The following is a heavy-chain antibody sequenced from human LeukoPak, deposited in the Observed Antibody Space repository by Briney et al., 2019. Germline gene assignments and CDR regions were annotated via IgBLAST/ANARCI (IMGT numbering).Heavy chain of an antibody. Sequence: GGSLRLSCAASGFTFGTYSMNWVRQAPGKGLEWVANIKQDGSEKYYVDSVKGRFTISRDNAKNSLYLQMNSLRAEDTAVYYCAREGLMITFGGVIVKGEGYFDYWGQGTLVTVSS. CDR3: AREGLMITFGGVIVKGEGYFDY. J-gene: IGHJ4*02. CDR1: GFTFGTYS. D-gene: IGHD3-16*02. CDR2: IKQDGSEK. V-gene: IGHV3-7*01.